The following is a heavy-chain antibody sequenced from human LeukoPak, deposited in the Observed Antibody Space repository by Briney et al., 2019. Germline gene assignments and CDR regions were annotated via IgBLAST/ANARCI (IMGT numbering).Heavy chain of an antibody. CDR1: GGSISSYY. CDR3: ARDVVVPAATYGYYYYYYMDV. Sequence: SETLSLTCTVSGGSISSYYWSWIRQPPGKGLEWIGYIYYSGSTYYNPSLKSRVTISVDTSKNQFSLKLSSVTAADTAVYYCARDVVVPAATYGYYYYYYMDVWGKGTTVTVSS. V-gene: IGHV4-30-4*08. D-gene: IGHD2-2*01. CDR2: IYYSGST. J-gene: IGHJ6*03.